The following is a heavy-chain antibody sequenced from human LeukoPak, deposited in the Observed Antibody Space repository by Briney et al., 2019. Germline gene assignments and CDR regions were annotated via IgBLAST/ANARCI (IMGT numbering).Heavy chain of an antibody. D-gene: IGHD3-22*01. CDR1: GYTFTSYY. CDR3: ASTYYYDSSPFDY. V-gene: IGHV1-46*01. CDR2: INPSGGST. J-gene: IGHJ4*02. Sequence: ASVTVSCTASGYTFTSYYMHWVRQAPGQGLEWMGIINPSGGSTSYAQKFQGRVAMTRDTSTSTVYMELSSLRSEDTAVYYCASTYYYDSSPFDYWGQGTLVTVSS.